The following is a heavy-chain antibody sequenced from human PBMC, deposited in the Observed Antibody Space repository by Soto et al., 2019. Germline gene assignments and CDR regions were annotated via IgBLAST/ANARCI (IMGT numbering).Heavy chain of an antibody. CDR2: INHGGTT. V-gene: IGHV4-34*01. J-gene: IGHJ4*02. CDR1: GGSFSGYA. CDR3: ASTEKDCSGGSCQSRGFDN. D-gene: IGHD2-15*01. Sequence: SETLSLTCAVYGGSFSGYAWNWIRKPPGKGLEWIGEINHGGTTSYSPSLKSRVTLSVDASKNQFSLKLTSVTAADTAIYYCASTEKDCSGGSCQSRGFDNWGQGTLVTVS.